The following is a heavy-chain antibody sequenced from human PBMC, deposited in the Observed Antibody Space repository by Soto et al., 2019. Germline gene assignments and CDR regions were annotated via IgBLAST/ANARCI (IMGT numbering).Heavy chain of an antibody. J-gene: IGHJ6*02. CDR1: GFTFSSNT. Sequence: GGSLRLSCAASGFTFSSNTMHWVRQAPGKGLEWVAVISFEGFNKYYADSVKGRFSISRDNSNDTLFLQMNSLRAEDTAVYYCVSGTYTGGEDYYYYYGMDVWGQGTTVTVSS. V-gene: IGHV3-30-3*01. CDR3: VSGTYTGGEDYYYYYGMDV. CDR2: ISFEGFNK. D-gene: IGHD2-21*01.